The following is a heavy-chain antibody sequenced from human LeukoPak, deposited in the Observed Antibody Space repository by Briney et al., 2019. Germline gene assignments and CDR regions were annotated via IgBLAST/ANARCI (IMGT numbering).Heavy chain of an antibody. J-gene: IGHJ3*02. V-gene: IGHV3-15*01. D-gene: IGHD1-14*01. CDR2: IKSKGSGGTT. Sequence: GGSLRLSCAASGFTFTDAWMGWVRQAPGKGLEWVGRIKSKGSGGTTDYAAPVKGRFAISRDDSRHTLYLQMNSLRVEDTAVYYCARDGFTTSHAFDIWGQGTTVTVSP. CDR3: ARDGFTTSHAFDI. CDR1: GFTFTDAW.